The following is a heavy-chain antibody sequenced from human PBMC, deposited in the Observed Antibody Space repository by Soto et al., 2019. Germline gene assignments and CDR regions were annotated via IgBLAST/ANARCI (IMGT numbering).Heavy chain of an antibody. V-gene: IGHV1-46*01. D-gene: IGHD6-13*01. CDR2: INPSGGRT. J-gene: IGHJ5*02. Sequence: ASVKVSCKASGYTFTHHYIHWVRQAPGQGLDWVGVINPSGGRTNYAQKFQGRVTMTGDTSTRTVYMELSSLRSDDTAVYYCARDRTPIVAAAGVGWFDPWGQGTLVTVSS. CDR3: ARDRTPIVAAAGVGWFDP. CDR1: GYTFTHHY.